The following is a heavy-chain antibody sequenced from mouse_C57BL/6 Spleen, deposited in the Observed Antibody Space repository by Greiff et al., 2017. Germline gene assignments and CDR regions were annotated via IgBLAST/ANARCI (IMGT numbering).Heavy chain of an antibody. V-gene: IGHV2-2*01. J-gene: IGHJ1*03. CDR2: IWSGGST. CDR3: ARRTTVVRGYFDV. Sequence: VQLQQSGPGLVQPSQSLSITCTVSGFSLTSYGVHWVRQSPGKGLEWLGVIWSGGSTDYTAAFISRLSISKDNSKSQVFFKMNSLQADDTAIYYCARRTTVVRGYFDVWGTGTTVTVSS. CDR1: GFSLTSYG. D-gene: IGHD1-1*01.